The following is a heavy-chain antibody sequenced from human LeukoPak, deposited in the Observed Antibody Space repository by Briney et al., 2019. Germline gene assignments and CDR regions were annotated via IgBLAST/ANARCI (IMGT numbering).Heavy chain of an antibody. CDR1: GGTFISYA. J-gene: IGHJ6*02. Sequence: ASVTVSCKASGGTFISYAISWVRQAPGQGLEWMGRIIPILGIANYAQKFQGRVTITADKSTSTAYMELSSLRSEDTAVYYCARGEAVVVVAGVDTAMVTPYYYYGMDVWGQGTTVTVSS. CDR2: IIPILGIA. D-gene: IGHD5-18*01. CDR3: ARGEAVVVVAGVDTAMVTPYYYYGMDV. V-gene: IGHV1-69*04.